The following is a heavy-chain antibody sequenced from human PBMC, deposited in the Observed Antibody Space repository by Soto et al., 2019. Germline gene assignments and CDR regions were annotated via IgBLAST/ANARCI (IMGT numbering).Heavy chain of an antibody. CDR1: GGTFSSYT. Sequence: VASVKVSCKASGGTFSSYTISWVRQAPGQGLEWMGRIIPILGIANYAQKFQGRVTITADKSTSTAYMELSSLRSEDTAVYYCASHIRTTASWDYYYMVGWGKGTTVTVSS. CDR2: IIPILGIA. V-gene: IGHV1-69*02. D-gene: IGHD1-1*01. CDR3: ASHIRTTASWDYYYMVG. J-gene: IGHJ6*03.